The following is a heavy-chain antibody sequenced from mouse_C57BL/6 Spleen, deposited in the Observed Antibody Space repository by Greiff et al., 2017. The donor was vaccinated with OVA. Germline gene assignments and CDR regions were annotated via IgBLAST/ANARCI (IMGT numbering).Heavy chain of an antibody. CDR3: ARGSDYEYFDY. CDR1: GFTFSSYA. CDR2: ISDGGSYT. D-gene: IGHD2-4*01. Sequence: EVKLVESGGGLVKPGGSLKLSCAASGFTFSSYAMSWVRQTPEKRLEWVATISDGGSYTYYPDNVKGRFTISRDNAKNNLYLQMSHLKSEDTAMYYCARGSDYEYFDYWGQGTTLTVSS. V-gene: IGHV5-4*03. J-gene: IGHJ2*01.